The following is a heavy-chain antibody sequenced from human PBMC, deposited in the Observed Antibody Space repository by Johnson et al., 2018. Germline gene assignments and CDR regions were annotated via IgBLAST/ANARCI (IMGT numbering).Heavy chain of an antibody. D-gene: IGHD4/OR15-4a*01. CDR3: VRLSGDYGDAFDI. CDR2: IYPGDSET. Sequence: VQLVESGGGLVQPGGSXRLSCVVSGFTFRNYWMSWVRQMPGKGLEWMGIIYPGDSETKYSPSFQGQVTIPADKSISTADLQWSSLKASDTAMYYCVRLSGDYGDAFDIWGQGTMVTVSS. V-gene: IGHV5-51*01. J-gene: IGHJ3*02. CDR1: GFTFRNYW.